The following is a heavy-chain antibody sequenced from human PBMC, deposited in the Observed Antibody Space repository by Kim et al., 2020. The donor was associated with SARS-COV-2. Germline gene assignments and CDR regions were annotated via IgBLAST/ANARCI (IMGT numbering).Heavy chain of an antibody. J-gene: IGHJ4*02. CDR3: AKVHSSSWPDPFDS. CDR2: MSGSGLAI. V-gene: IGHV3-23*01. D-gene: IGHD2-2*01. Sequence: GGSLRLSCAASGFSFSGYGMSWVRQTPAKVLEWVATMSGSGLAIFYADSVKGRFTISRDNYKDTVFLQMNSLRAEDTAVYYCAKVHSSSWPDPFDSWGQGSLVTVSS. CDR1: GFSFSGYG.